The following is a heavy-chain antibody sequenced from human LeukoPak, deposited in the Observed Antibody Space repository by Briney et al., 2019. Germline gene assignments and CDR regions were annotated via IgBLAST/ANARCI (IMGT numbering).Heavy chain of an antibody. Sequence: SETLSLTCTVSGGSISSYYWSWIRQPPGKGLEWIGYIYYSGSTNYNPSLKSRVTISVDTSKNQFSLKLSSVTAADTAVYYCARHGGTRVTLVQVYYFDYWGQGTLVTVSS. CDR3: ARHGGTRVTLVQVYYFDY. V-gene: IGHV4-59*08. J-gene: IGHJ4*02. CDR1: GGSISSYY. CDR2: IYYSGST. D-gene: IGHD4-11*01.